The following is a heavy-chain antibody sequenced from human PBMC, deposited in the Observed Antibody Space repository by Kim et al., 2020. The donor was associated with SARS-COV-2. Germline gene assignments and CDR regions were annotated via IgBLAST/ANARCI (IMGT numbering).Heavy chain of an antibody. D-gene: IGHD1-26*01. CDR1: GYTFTSYY. V-gene: IGHV1-46*01. J-gene: IGHJ6*02. CDR2: INPSGGST. Sequence: ASVRVSCKASGYTFTSYYMHWVRQAPGQGLEWMGIINPSGGSTSYAQKFQGRVTMTRDTSTSTVYMELSSLRSEDTAVYYCARDWWGVGATLRNGMDVWGQGTTVTVSS. CDR3: ARDWWGVGATLRNGMDV.